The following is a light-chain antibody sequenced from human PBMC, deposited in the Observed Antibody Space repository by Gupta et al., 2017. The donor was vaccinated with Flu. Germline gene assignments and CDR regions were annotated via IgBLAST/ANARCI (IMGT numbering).Light chain of an antibody. CDR2: RNN. CDR1: KSQIGSNY. Sequence: RVTITSAGSKSQIGSNYVFWYQQRPGTTPNLLIYRNNRRPSGAPDRFSASKSGTTASMSNTRPRAEDEADYYCAAWDDIQSGVVFGGGTKLTVL. J-gene: IGLJ3*02. V-gene: IGLV1-47*01. CDR3: AAWDDIQSGVV.